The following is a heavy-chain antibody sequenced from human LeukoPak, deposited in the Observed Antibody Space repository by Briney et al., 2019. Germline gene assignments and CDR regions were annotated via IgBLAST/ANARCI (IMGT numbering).Heavy chain of an antibody. D-gene: IGHD3-10*01. CDR3: ARDRNRYYYGSGSA. CDR2: LSKSGNT. J-gene: IGHJ5*02. V-gene: IGHV4-59*01. Sequence: SETLSLTCTVSGGSISSYYWSWIRLPPGKGLEWIGYLSKSGNTNYSPSLKSRVTIFGDTSKNQFFLKLSSVTAEDTAVYYCARDRNRYYYGSGSAWGQGTLVTVSS. CDR1: GGSISSYY.